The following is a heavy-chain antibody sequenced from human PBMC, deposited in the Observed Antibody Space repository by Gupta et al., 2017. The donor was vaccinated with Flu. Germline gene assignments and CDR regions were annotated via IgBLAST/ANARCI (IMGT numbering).Heavy chain of an antibody. Sequence: QVQLVQSGAEVKKPGSSVKVSCKASGGTFSSYAISWVRQAPGQGLEWMGGIIPIFGPAHYAQKCQGRVTITADKSTSTAYMERSSLRSGATAGDYCARAGESSGVFSYWGQGTRGTVAS. CDR2: IIPIFGPA. CDR3: ARAGESSGVFSY. J-gene: IGHJ4*02. V-gene: IGHV1-69*06. CDR1: GGTFSSYA. D-gene: IGHD6-19*01.